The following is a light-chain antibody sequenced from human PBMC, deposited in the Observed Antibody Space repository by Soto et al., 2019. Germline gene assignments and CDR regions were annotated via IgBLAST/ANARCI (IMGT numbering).Light chain of an antibody. J-gene: IGLJ3*02. CDR3: SSYTTSSTLVV. Sequence: QSVLTQPASVSGSPGQSITISCTGTSSDVGGYNYVSWYQQHPGKAPKLMIYEVSHRPSGVSDRFSVSKSGNTASLTISGLQAEDEADYYCSSYTTSSTLVVFGGGTKLTVL. CDR1: SSDVGGYNY. V-gene: IGLV2-14*01. CDR2: EVS.